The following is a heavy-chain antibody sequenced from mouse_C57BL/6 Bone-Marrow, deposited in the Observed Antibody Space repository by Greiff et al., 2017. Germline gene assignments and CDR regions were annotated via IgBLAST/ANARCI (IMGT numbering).Heavy chain of an antibody. CDR2: ISSGGSYT. V-gene: IGHV5-6*01. CDR3: ARHWGGAMDY. D-gene: IGHD1-1*02. CDR1: GFTFSSYG. J-gene: IGHJ4*01. Sequence: EVKLMESGGDLVKPGGSLKLSCAASGFTFSSYGMSWVRQTPDKRLEWVATISSGGSYTYYPDSVKGRFTISRDNAKNTLYLQMSSLKSEDTAMYYCARHWGGAMDYWGQGTSVTVSS.